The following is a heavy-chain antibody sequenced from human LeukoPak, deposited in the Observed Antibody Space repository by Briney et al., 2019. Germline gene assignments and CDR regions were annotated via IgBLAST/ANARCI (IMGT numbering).Heavy chain of an antibody. CDR1: GYTFTNYY. V-gene: IGHV1-46*01. J-gene: IGHJ5*02. Sequence: ASVKVSCKASGYTFTNYYMHWVRQAPGQGLEWMGIINPIGGSTNYAQKFQGRIIMTRDTSTSTVYMELSSLRSEDTAVYYCARGERITMFGVVMPFDPWGQGTLVAVSS. CDR3: ARGERITMFGVVMPFDP. D-gene: IGHD3-3*01. CDR2: INPIGGST.